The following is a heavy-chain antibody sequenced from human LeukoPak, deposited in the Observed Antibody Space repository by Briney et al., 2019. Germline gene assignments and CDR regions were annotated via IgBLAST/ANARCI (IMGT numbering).Heavy chain of an antibody. J-gene: IGHJ4*02. Sequence: SETLSLTCAVSGYSIGSGYYWGWIREPPGKGLEWIGYIYYSGSTNYNPSLKSRVTISIDTSKNQFSLKLNSVTAADTAMYYCAKSGGYGLIDYWGQGTLVTVSS. CDR3: AKSGGYGLIDY. CDR1: GYSIGSGYY. D-gene: IGHD1-26*01. V-gene: IGHV4-38-2*01. CDR2: IYYSGST.